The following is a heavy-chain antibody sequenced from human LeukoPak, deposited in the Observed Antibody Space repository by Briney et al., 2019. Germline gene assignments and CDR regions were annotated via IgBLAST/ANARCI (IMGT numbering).Heavy chain of an antibody. V-gene: IGHV4-61*03. D-gene: IGHD4-23*01. J-gene: IGHJ4*02. CDR3: ARHYRGLDY. Sequence: SETLSLTCTASGASVNSDSYYWSWIRQPPGKGLEWVGHIYNGGSTNYNPSLKSRVTMSVDTSKNHFSVKLSSVTAADTAVYYCARHYRGLDYWGPGTLGTVSS. CDR1: GASVNSDSYY. CDR2: IYNGGST.